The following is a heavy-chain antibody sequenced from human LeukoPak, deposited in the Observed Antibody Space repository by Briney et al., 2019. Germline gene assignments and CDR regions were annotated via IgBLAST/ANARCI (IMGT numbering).Heavy chain of an antibody. V-gene: IGHV4-34*01. CDR2: INHSGST. J-gene: IGHJ4*02. CDR1: GGSFSGYY. Sequence: PSETLSLTCAVYGGSFSGYYWSWIRQPPGKGLEWIGEINHSGSTNYNPSLKSRVTISVDTSKNQFSLKLSSVTAADTAVYYCARTARITMFVYYWGQGTLVTVSS. CDR3: ARTARITMFVYY. D-gene: IGHD3-3*01.